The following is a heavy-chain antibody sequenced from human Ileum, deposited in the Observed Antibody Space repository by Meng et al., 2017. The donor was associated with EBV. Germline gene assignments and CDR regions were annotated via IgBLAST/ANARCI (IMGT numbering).Heavy chain of an antibody. J-gene: IGHJ4*02. CDR1: GGSISTGNFY. V-gene: IGHV4-39*07. CDR2: IYYRGNT. Sequence: QVQLPESGPGLVKPSETLSLTCTVSGGSISTGNFYWGWIRQSPGKALECIGTIYYRGNTFYNPSLKSRLTISIDTSKNEFSLTLRSVTAADTALYYCASAYDYGDYEAFAYWGPGSLVTVSS. CDR3: ASAYDYGDYEAFAY. D-gene: IGHD4-17*01.